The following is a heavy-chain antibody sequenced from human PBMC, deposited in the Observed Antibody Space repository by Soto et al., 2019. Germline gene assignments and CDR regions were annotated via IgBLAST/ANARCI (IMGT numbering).Heavy chain of an antibody. Sequence: EVQLLESGGGLVQPGGSLRLSCAASGFTFSSYAMSWVRQAPGKGLEWVSAISGSGGSTYYADSVKGRFTISRDNSKNTVYLQKTSLRAEDTAVYYCAKGGEQSNGWANFDYWGQGALVAVSS. V-gene: IGHV3-23*01. D-gene: IGHD6-19*01. CDR3: AKGGEQSNGWANFDY. CDR2: ISGSGGST. CDR1: GFTFSSYA. J-gene: IGHJ4*02.